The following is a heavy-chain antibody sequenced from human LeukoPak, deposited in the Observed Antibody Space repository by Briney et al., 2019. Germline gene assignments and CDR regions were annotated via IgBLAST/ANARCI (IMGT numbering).Heavy chain of an antibody. V-gene: IGHV1-3*03. D-gene: IGHD6-13*01. CDR3: ARSPPLWGQLAYYYYMDV. Sequence: GASVKVSCKASGYTFTRYYMHWVRQAPGQRLEWMGWINAGNGNTKYSQEFQGRVTITRDTSASTAYMELSSLRSEDMAVYYCARSPPLWGQLAYYYYMDVWGKGTTVTVSS. CDR2: INAGNGNT. CDR1: GYTFTRYY. J-gene: IGHJ6*03.